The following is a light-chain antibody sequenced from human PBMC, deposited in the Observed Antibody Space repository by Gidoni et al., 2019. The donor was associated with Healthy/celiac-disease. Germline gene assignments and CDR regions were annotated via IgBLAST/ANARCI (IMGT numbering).Light chain of an antibody. CDR1: QSISSY. J-gene: IGKJ2*01. V-gene: IGKV1-39*01. Sequence: DIQMTQPPSSLSASVGDRVTITCRASQSISSYLNWYQQKPGKAPKLLIYAASSLQSGVPSRFSGSGSGTDFTLTISSLQPEDFATYYCQQSYSTPRGYTFGQGTKLEIK. CDR3: QQSYSTPRGYT. CDR2: AAS.